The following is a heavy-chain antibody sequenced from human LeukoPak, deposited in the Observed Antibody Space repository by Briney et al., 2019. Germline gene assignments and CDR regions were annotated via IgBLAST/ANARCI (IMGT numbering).Heavy chain of an antibody. J-gene: IGHJ4*02. CDR3: ARGAYRTGGSGSY. V-gene: IGHV1-18*01. D-gene: IGHD1-26*01. CDR1: GYTFTSYG. CDR2: ISAYNGNT. Sequence: ASVKVSCKASGYTFTSYGISWVRQAPGQGLEWMGWISAYNGNTNYAQKPQGRVTMTKNTSISTAYMELSSLRSEDTAVYYCARGAYRTGGSGSYWGQGTLVTVSS.